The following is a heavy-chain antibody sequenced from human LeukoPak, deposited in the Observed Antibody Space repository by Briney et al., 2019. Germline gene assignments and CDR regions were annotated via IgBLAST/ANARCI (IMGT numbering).Heavy chain of an antibody. V-gene: IGHV1-69*13. CDR1: GYTFTSYD. CDR3: ASRLYCSNTRCRNFPFAY. Sequence: SVKVSCKASGYTFTSYDINWVRQAPGQGLEWMGGIIPIFGTANYAQKFQDRVTITADESTSTAYMELSSLRSEDTAIYYCASRLYCSNTRCRNFPFAYWGQGTLVTVSS. CDR2: IIPIFGTA. D-gene: IGHD2-2*01. J-gene: IGHJ4*02.